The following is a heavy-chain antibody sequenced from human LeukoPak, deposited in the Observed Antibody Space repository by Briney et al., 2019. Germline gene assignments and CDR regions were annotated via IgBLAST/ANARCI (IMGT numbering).Heavy chain of an antibody. V-gene: IGHV1-24*01. J-gene: IGHJ4*02. D-gene: IGHD1-7*01. Sequence: ASVKVCCKVSGYTLTELSMHWVRQAPGKGLEWMGGFDPEGGDTIYAQKFQGRVTMTEDTSTDTAYMELSSLRSEDTAVYYCATVYKVWNWDATFDYWGQGTLVTVSS. CDR3: ATVYKVWNWDATFDY. CDR1: GYTLTELS. CDR2: FDPEGGDT.